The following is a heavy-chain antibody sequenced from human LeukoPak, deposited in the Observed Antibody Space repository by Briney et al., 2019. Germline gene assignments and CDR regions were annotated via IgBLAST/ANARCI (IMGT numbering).Heavy chain of an antibody. CDR3: ARDLEDLADY. D-gene: IGHD2-15*01. CDR1: GFTFSSYA. J-gene: IGHJ4*02. CDR2: ISYDGSNK. V-gene: IGHV3-30-3*01. Sequence: PGGSLRLSCAASGFTFSSYAMHWVRQAPGKGLEWVAVISYDGSNKYYADSAKGRFTISRGNSKNTLYLQMNSLRAGDTAVYYCARDLEDLADYWGQGTLVTVSS.